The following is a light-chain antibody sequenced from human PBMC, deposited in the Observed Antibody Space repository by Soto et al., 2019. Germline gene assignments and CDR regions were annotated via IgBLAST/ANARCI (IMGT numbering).Light chain of an antibody. V-gene: IGKV3-20*01. Sequence: VMTQSAPPLSLSPGERATLSCRASQRVYSSYLAWYQQRPGQPPRLLIYGASSRATGVPDRFSGSVSGTDFTLTISRLEPEDFAVYYCHQYGTTPPWTFGQGTKVDI. J-gene: IGKJ1*01. CDR1: QRVYSSY. CDR3: HQYGTTPPWT. CDR2: GAS.